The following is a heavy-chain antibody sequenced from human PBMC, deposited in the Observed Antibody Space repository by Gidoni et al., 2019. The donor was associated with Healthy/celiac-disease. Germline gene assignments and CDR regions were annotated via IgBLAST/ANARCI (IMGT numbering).Heavy chain of an antibody. D-gene: IGHD3-22*01. CDR3: ARVKRYYYDSSGYYEGTDAFDI. V-gene: IGHV3-33*01. CDR2: IWYDGSNK. CDR1: GFTFSSYG. Sequence: QVQLVESGGGVVQPGRSLRLSCAASGFTFSSYGMHWVRQAPGKGLEWVAVIWYDGSNKYYADSVKGRFTISRDNSKNTLYLQMNSLRAEDTAVYYCARVKRYYYDSSGYYEGTDAFDIWGQGTMVTVSS. J-gene: IGHJ3*02.